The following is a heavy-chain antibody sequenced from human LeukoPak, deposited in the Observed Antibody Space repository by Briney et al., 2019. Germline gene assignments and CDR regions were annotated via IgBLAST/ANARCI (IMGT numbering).Heavy chain of an antibody. D-gene: IGHD6-19*01. CDR2: IYYSGST. V-gene: IGHV4-39*01. CDR3: ARSQWLAPFDH. J-gene: IGHJ4*02. CDR1: GGSISSSSYY. Sequence: SETLSLTCTVSGGSISSSSYYWGWIRQPPGKGLEWIGSIYYSGSTYHNPSLKSRVSTSVDTSKNQFSLKLSSATAADTVVYFCARSQWLAPFDHWGQGTLVTVSS.